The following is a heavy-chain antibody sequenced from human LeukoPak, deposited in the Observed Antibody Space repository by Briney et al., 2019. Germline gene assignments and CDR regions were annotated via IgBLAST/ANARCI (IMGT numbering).Heavy chain of an antibody. J-gene: IGHJ4*02. CDR1: GYTFTSYG. CDR2: ISAYNGNT. CDR3: ARVGQAVTATQGSFDY. V-gene: IGHV1-18*01. Sequence: ASVKVSCKASGYTFTSYGISWVRQAPGQGLEWMGWISAYNGNTNYAQKLQGRVTMTTDTSTSTAYMELRSLRSDDTAVYYCARVGQAVTATQGSFDYWGPGTLVTVSS. D-gene: IGHD2-21*02.